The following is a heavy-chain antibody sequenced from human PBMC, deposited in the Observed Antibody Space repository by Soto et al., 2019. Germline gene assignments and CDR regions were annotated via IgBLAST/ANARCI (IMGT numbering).Heavy chain of an antibody. CDR1: GYSFSTSW. J-gene: IGHJ4*02. V-gene: IGHV5-51*03. CDR2: INPDDSRA. CDR3: ARRGVGTYPYAWALAH. D-gene: IGHD3-10*01. Sequence: EVQLEQSGAELKKPGESLKISCKGSGYSFSTSWIGWVRQTPGKGLEWMGIINPDDSRATYTPSLQGQVTFSADKSISTGYRQWSSLKASDTATYYCARRGVGTYPYAWALAHWGQGTLVNVSS.